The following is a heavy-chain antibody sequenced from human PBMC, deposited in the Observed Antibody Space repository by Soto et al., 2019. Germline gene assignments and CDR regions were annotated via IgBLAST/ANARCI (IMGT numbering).Heavy chain of an antibody. CDR3: AGGDYQVRVFDI. D-gene: IGHD4-17*01. CDR1: GGTFSSYT. CDR2: IIPKLGIA. V-gene: IGHV1-69*02. J-gene: IGHJ3*02. Sequence: QVQLVQSGAEAKKPGSSVKVSCKASGGTFSSYTISWVRQAPGQGLEWMGRIIPKLGIANYAKKSQGRVTITADKSTSTDYMELSSLRSEDTAVYYCAGGDYQVRVFDIWGQGTMVTVSS.